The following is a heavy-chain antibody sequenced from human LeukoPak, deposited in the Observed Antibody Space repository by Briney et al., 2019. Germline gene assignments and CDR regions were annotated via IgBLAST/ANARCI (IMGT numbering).Heavy chain of an antibody. D-gene: IGHD6-19*01. CDR2: ISGGGGST. Sequence: GGSLRLSCAASGFTFSNYAMSWVRQAPGKGLEWVSGISGGGGSTYYADSMKGRFTISRDNSKNTVYLQMNSLRAEDTAVYYCAKNSGWYWYDAFDIWGQGTMVTVSS. J-gene: IGHJ3*02. CDR1: GFTFSNYA. CDR3: AKNSGWYWYDAFDI. V-gene: IGHV3-23*01.